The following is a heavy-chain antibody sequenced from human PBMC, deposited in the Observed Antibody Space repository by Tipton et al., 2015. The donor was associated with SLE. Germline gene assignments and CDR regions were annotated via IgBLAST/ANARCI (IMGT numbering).Heavy chain of an antibody. V-gene: IGHV4-59*11. CDR3: ARGPHSSSWFNY. CDR2: IYYSGST. Sequence: TLSLTCTVSGGSISSHYWSWIRQPPGKGLEWIGYIYYSGSTNYNPPLKSRVTISVDTSKNQFSLKLSSVTAADTAVYYCARGPHSSSWFNYWGQGQWSPSPQ. D-gene: IGHD6-13*01. CDR1: GGSISSHY. J-gene: IGHJ4*02.